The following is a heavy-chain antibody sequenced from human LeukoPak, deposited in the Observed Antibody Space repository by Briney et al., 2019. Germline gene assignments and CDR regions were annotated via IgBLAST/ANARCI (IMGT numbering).Heavy chain of an antibody. CDR2: SLFDGSST. V-gene: IGHV3-30*02. CDR1: GFTLSNYN. J-gene: IGHJ4*02. CDR3: AKQKMSGAYLPDQ. Sequence: GGSLRLSCVVSGFTLSNYNMHWVRQIPGKGLQWLAFSLFDGSSTKYADSVKGRFTISRDNSKNTLYLQMNTLRIDDTGVYYCAKQKMSGAYLPDQWGQGIQVTVSS. D-gene: IGHD3-10*01.